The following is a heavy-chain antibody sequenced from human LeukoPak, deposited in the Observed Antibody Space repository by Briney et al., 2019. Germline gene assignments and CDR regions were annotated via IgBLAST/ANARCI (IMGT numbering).Heavy chain of an antibody. J-gene: IGHJ4*02. CDR3: ARGRYDSSGYYSPSFDY. CDR2: IYHSGST. CDR1: GGTISSGGYY. Sequence: PSQTLSLTCAASGGTISSGGYYWSCIRQPPGKGLEWTGYIYHSGSTYYTPSLNSRVTISVARSKTQFSLKRSSVTAADTAVYYCARGRYDSSGYYSPSFDYWGQGTLVTVSS. V-gene: IGHV4-30-2*01. D-gene: IGHD3-22*01.